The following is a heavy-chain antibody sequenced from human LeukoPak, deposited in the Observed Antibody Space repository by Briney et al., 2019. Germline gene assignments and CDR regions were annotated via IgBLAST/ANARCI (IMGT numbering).Heavy chain of an antibody. CDR1: GGSISSYY. CDR2: TYYSGST. J-gene: IGHJ4*02. Sequence: SETLSLTCTVSGGSISSYYWSWIRQPPGKGLEWIGYTYYSGSTNYNPSLKSRVTISVDTSKNQFSLKLSSVTAADTAVYYCAREGKGRFDYWGQGTLVTVSS. V-gene: IGHV4-59*01. CDR3: AREGKGRFDY. D-gene: IGHD1-26*01.